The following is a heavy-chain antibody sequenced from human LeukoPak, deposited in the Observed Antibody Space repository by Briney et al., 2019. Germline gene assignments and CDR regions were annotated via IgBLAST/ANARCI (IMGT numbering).Heavy chain of an antibody. CDR2: IYYSGST. D-gene: IGHD1-26*01. V-gene: IGHV4-59*08. J-gene: IGHJ4*02. Sequence: PSETLSLTCTVSGGSISSYYWSWIRQPPGKGREWIGYIYYSGSTNYNPPLKRRVTLSVDTSKNQFSLKLSSVTAADTAVYYCGRRSWAAHHFEYWGQGTLVTVPT. CDR1: GGSISSYY. CDR3: GRRSWAAHHFEY.